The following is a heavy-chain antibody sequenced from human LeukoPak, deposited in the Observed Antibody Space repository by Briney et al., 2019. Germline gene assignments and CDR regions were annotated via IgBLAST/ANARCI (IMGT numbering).Heavy chain of an antibody. Sequence: GGSLRLSWAASGFKFSNHWMHWVRQSPGKGLVWGARINNDGSDTSHADSVEGRFTISRDNAANTLYLQMNSLRVEDTAMYFCARNNWGIDEWGQGTLVTVST. J-gene: IGHJ4*02. CDR2: INNDGSDT. CDR3: ARNNWGIDE. V-gene: IGHV3-74*01. CDR1: GFKFSNHW. D-gene: IGHD7-27*01.